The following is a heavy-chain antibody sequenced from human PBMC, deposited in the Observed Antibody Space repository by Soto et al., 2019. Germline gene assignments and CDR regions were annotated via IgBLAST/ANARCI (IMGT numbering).Heavy chain of an antibody. CDR3: AKDRETAWFPDF. D-gene: IGHD3-10*01. Sequence: PGGSLRLSCAASGFTFTSYALSWVRQAPGKGLEWVSTISGGDTYYADFVKGRFTISRGISKNTLYLQMDGLRAEDTAIYYCAKDRETAWFPDFWGQGALVTVSS. V-gene: IGHV3-23*01. CDR2: ISGGDT. CDR1: GFTFTSYA. J-gene: IGHJ4*02.